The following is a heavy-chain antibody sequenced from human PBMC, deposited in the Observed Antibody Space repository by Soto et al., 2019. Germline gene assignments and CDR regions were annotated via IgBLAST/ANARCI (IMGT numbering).Heavy chain of an antibody. V-gene: IGHV4-30-4*01. CDR1: GGSIRSSDYY. J-gene: IGHJ4*02. CDR3: ARATYYSDTGGSPPLDY. Sequence: SETLSLTCTVSGGSIRSSDYYWTWMRQPPGMGLEWIGYIYYSGSANYNPSLKSRVTISVDTSRNQFSLKLNSVTAADTAVYFCARATYYSDTGGSPPLDYWGQGTLVTVSS. D-gene: IGHD3-22*01. CDR2: IYYSGSA.